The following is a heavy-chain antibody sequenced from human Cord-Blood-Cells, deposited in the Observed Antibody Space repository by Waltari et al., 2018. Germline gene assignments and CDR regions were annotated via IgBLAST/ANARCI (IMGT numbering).Heavy chain of an antibody. CDR1: VFTFSSYW. CDR3: ARDPLGWGSDY. Sequence: EVQLVESGGGLVQPGGSLRLSCAASVFTFSSYWMSWVRQAPGKGLEWVANIKQDGSEKYYVDSVKGRFTISRDNAKNSLYLQMNSLRAEDTAVYYCARDPLGWGSDYWGQGTLVTVSS. J-gene: IGHJ4*02. V-gene: IGHV3-7*01. CDR2: IKQDGSEK. D-gene: IGHD2-21*01.